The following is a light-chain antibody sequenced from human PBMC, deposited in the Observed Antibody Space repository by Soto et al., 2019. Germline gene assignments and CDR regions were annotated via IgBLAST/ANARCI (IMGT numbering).Light chain of an antibody. Sequence: IQSTQCPSSLTASVSSIVTIIGRASQDISNYLNWYQQRPGKAPQLLIYAASTLLSGVPSRFSGSGSGTEFTLTISSLQPEDFATYYCQQLNSYPFTFGQGTRLENK. CDR1: QDISNY. J-gene: IGKJ5*01. CDR2: AAS. V-gene: IGKV1-9*01. CDR3: QQLNSYPFT.